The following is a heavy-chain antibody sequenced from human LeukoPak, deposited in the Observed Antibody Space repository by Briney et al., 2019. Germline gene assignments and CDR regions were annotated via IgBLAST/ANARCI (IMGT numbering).Heavy chain of an antibody. D-gene: IGHD3-10*01. CDR3: ARQYRGAPDY. CDR2: ISSSSSYI. Sequence: SGGSLRLSCAASGFTFSSYSMNWVGQAPGKGLEWVSSISSSSSYIYYADSVKGRFTISRDNSKNTLYLQMNSLRAEDTAVYYCARQYRGAPDYWGQGTLVTVSS. J-gene: IGHJ4*02. CDR1: GFTFSSYS. V-gene: IGHV3-21*04.